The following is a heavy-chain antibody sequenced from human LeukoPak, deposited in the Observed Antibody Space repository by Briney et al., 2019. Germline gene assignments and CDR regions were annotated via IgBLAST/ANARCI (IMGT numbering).Heavy chain of an antibody. J-gene: IGHJ4*02. CDR1: GFTFSDHY. D-gene: IGHD6-19*01. Sequence: PGGSLRLSCAASGFTFSDHYMDRVRQAPGKGLEWVGRTRNKANSYTTEYAASVKGRFTISRDDSKNSLYLQMNSLKTEDTAVYYCAREGSSGWYYFDYWGQGTLVTVSS. V-gene: IGHV3-72*01. CDR3: AREGSSGWYYFDY. CDR2: TRNKANSYTT.